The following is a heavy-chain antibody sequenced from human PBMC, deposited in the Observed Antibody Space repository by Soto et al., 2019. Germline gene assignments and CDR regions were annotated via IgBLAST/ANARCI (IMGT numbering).Heavy chain of an antibody. J-gene: IGHJ4*02. Sequence: GSLSLTCTVSGGSISSSSYYWGWIRQPPGKGLEWIGSIYYSGSTYYNPSLKSRVTISVDTSKNQFSLKLSSVTAADTAVYYCARLGIAVAGTWDYWGQGTLVTVSS. V-gene: IGHV4-39*01. CDR2: IYYSGST. CDR1: GGSISSSSYY. CDR3: ARLGIAVAGTWDY. D-gene: IGHD6-19*01.